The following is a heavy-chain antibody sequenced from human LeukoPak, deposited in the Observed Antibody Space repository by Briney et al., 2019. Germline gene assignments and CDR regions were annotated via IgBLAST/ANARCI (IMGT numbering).Heavy chain of an antibody. CDR1: GGSISTYY. D-gene: IGHD5-18*01. CDR3: ARDAEHSYGRYFAY. J-gene: IGHJ4*02. V-gene: IGHV4-59*01. CDR2: MQYTGNS. Sequence: SETLSLTCTVSGGSISTYYWNWIRKTPGKGLEWIGFMQYTGNSKHNPSLKSRVTMLVDTSKNQFSLQLSSVTAADTAVYYCARDAEHSYGRYFAYWGQGILVTVSS.